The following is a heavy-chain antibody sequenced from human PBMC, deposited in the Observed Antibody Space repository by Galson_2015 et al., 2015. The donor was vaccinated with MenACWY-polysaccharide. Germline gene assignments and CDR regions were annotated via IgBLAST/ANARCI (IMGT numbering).Heavy chain of an antibody. D-gene: IGHD3-3*01. CDR2: ISWNSGSI. CDR1: GFTFDDYA. CDR3: AKDTRYDCWSGYGSSNWFDP. V-gene: IGHV3-9*01. Sequence: SLRLSCAASGFTFDDYAMHWVRQAPGKGLEWVSGISWNSGSIGYADSVKGRFTISRDNAKNSLYLQMNSLRAEDTALYYCAKDTRYDCWSGYGSSNWFDPRGQGTLVTV. J-gene: IGHJ5*02.